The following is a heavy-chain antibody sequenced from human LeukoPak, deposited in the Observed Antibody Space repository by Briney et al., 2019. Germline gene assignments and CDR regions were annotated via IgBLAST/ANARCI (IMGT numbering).Heavy chain of an antibody. CDR2: ISWNSGSI. V-gene: IGHV3-9*01. CDR3: AKDETIFGQYYYGMDV. CDR1: GFTFDDYA. D-gene: IGHD3-3*01. Sequence: GRSLRLSCAASGFTFDDYAMHWVRQAPGKGLEWVSGISWNSGSIGYADSVKGRFTISRDNAKNSLYPQMNSLRAEDTALYYCAKDETIFGQYYYGMDVWGQGTTVTVSS. J-gene: IGHJ6*02.